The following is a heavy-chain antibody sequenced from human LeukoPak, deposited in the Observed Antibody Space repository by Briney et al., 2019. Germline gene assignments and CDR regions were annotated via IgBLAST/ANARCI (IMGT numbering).Heavy chain of an antibody. D-gene: IGHD3-10*01. CDR2: ISFDGRSE. J-gene: IGHJ4*02. CDR1: GFTFSSYG. Sequence: GGSLRLSCAASGFTFSSYGMHWVRQAPGKGLEWMALISFDGRSEYYADSVKGRFTISRDNSRSTVFLQMNSLRTDDTAIYYCASLGGGWFGEFFQRPSDFWGRGTLVTVSS. CDR3: ASLGGGWFGEFFQRPSDF. V-gene: IGHV3-30*03.